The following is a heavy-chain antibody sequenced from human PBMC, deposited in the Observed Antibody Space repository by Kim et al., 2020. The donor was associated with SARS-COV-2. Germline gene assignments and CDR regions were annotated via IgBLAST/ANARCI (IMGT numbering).Heavy chain of an antibody. CDR3: ARGAPSDFGDY. CDR2: T. J-gene: IGHJ4*02. V-gene: IGHV3-20*03. D-gene: IGHD3-16*01. Sequence: TGDTDSGKGRFTIARDNAKNSLYLQMDSLSAEDTALYYCARGAPSDFGDYWGQGALVTVSS.